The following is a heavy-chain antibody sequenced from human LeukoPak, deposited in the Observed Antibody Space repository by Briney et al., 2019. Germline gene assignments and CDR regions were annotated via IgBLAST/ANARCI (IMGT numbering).Heavy chain of an antibody. D-gene: IGHD5-24*01. CDR2: ISGSGGST. V-gene: IGHV3-23*01. CDR3: AKGARDGYNWGGDYYYYMDV. CDR1: GFTFSSYA. Sequence: GGSLRLSCAASGFTFSSYAMSWVRQAPGKGLEWVSAISGSGGSTYYADSVKGRFTISRDNSKNRLYLQMNSLRAEDTAVYYCAKGARDGYNWGGDYYYYMDVWGKGTTVTVSS. J-gene: IGHJ6*03.